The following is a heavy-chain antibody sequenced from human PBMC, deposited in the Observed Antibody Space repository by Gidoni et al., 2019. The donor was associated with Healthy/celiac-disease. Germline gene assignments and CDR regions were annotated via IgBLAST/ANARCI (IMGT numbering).Heavy chain of an antibody. V-gene: IGHV4-34*01. CDR3: ASSPSIAVGLGRYYYYYYGMDV. CDR2: INHSGST. J-gene: IGHJ6*02. D-gene: IGHD6-19*01. Sequence: QVQLQQWGAGLLKPSETLSLTCAVYGGSFSGYYWSWIRQPPGKGLEWIGEINHSGSTNYNPSLKSRVTISVDTSKNQFSLKLSSVTAADTAVYYCASSPSIAVGLGRYYYYYYGMDVWGQGTTVTVSS. CDR1: GGSFSGYY.